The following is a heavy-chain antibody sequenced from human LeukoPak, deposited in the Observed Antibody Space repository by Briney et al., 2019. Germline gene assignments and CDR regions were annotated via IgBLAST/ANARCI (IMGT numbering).Heavy chain of an antibody. J-gene: IGHJ6*04. D-gene: IGHD6-19*01. CDR3: ARDLSAGSGWYGDYYYGMDV. Sequence: RPGGSLRLSCAASGFTFSDYYMSWTRQAPGKGLEWVSYISSSSSYTNYADSVNGRFTISRDNAKNSLYLQMNSLRAEDTAVYYCARDLSAGSGWYGDYYYGMDVWGKGTTVTVSS. CDR1: GFTFSDYY. CDR2: ISSSSSYT. V-gene: IGHV3-11*06.